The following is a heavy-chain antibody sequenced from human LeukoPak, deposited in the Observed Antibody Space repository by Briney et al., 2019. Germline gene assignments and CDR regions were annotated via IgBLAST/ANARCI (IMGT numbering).Heavy chain of an antibody. D-gene: IGHD6-19*01. CDR3: AVARVSYSSGWYTGGYYFDY. J-gene: IGHJ4*02. V-gene: IGHV3-23*01. CDR2: ISGSGGST. CDR1: GFTFSSYA. Sequence: GGSLRLSCAASGFTFSSYAMSWVRQAPGKGLEWVSAISGSGGSTYYADSVKGRFTISRDNSKNTLYLQMNSQRAEDTAVYYCAVARVSYSSGWYTGGYYFDYWGQGTLVTVSS.